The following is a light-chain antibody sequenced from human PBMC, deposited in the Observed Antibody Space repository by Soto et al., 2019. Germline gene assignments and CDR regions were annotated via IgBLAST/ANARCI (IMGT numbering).Light chain of an antibody. CDR2: EVS. J-gene: IGLJ2*01. CDR1: SSDVGGYNY. CDR3: SSYTSSSTLVV. V-gene: IGLV2-14*01. Sequence: QSALTQPASVSGSPGQSITISCTGTSSDVGGYNYVSWYQQHPGKAPQLMIFEVSNRSSGVSNRFSGSKSGNTASLTISGLQAEDEADYYCSSYTSSSTLVVFGGGTKLTVL.